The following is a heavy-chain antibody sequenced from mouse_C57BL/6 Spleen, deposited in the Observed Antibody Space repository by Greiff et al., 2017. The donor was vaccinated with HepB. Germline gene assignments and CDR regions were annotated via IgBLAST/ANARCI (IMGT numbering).Heavy chain of an antibody. CDR3: ARLRRDYYGSSYAMDY. D-gene: IGHD1-1*01. CDR2: VDTNSGGT. J-gene: IGHJ4*01. Sequence: QVHVKQPGAELVKPGASVKLSCKASGYTFTSYWMHWVKQRPGRGLEWIGRVDTNSGGTKYNEKFKSKATLTVDKPSSTAYMQLSSLTSEDSAVYYCARLRRDYYGSSYAMDYWGQGTSVTVSS. CDR1: GYTFTSYW. V-gene: IGHV1-72*01.